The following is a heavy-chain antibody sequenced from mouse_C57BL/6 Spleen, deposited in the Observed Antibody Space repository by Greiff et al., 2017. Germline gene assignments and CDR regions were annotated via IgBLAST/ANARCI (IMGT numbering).Heavy chain of an antibody. D-gene: IGHD2-4*01. J-gene: IGHJ3*01. CDR2: ISNGGGST. CDR1: GFTFSDYY. Sequence: DVHLVESGGGLVQPGGSLKLSCAASGFTFSDYYMYWVRQTPEKRLEWVAYISNGGGSTYYPDTVKGRFTISRDNAKNTLYLQMSRLKSEDTAMYYCASYDSAYWGQGTLVTVSA. CDR3: ASYDSAY. V-gene: IGHV5-12*01.